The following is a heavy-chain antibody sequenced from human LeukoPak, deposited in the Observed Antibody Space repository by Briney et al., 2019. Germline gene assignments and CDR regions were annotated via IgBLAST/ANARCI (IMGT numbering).Heavy chain of an antibody. CDR2: IYYSGST. Sequence: SQTLSLTCTVSGGSISSGDYYWNWILQPPGKGLEWIGYIYYSGSTYYNPSLKSRVAISLDTSKTQFSLRLSSVTAADTAVYYCSRGLRGRSGYYFDSWGQGTLVTVSS. CDR3: SRGLRGRSGYYFDS. CDR1: GGSISSGDYY. V-gene: IGHV4-30-4*01. J-gene: IGHJ4*02.